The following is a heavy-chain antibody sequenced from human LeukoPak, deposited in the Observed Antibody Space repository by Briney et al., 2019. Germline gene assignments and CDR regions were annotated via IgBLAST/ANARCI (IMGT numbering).Heavy chain of an antibody. D-gene: IGHD6-13*01. CDR2: INGDGGSR. J-gene: IGHJ4*02. CDR1: GFTFSTYW. V-gene: IGHV3-74*01. Sequence: PGGSLRLSCAASGFTFSTYWMHWVRRAPGKGLVWVSRINGDGGSRNYADSVKGRFTISRDNAKNTLYLQMSSLRVEDTAVYYCASASSHRTAAGGDYWGQGTLVTVST. CDR3: ASASSHRTAAGGDY.